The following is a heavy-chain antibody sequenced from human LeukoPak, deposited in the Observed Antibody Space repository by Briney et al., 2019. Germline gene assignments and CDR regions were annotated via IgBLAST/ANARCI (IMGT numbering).Heavy chain of an antibody. CDR3: ARRMATVTDAFDI. J-gene: IGHJ3*02. V-gene: IGHV4-59*08. D-gene: IGHD5-24*01. CDR2: VFHSGTT. CDR1: GDSLTSHF. Sequence: SETLSLTCNVSGDSLTSHFWSWIRQTPGKGLEWIGYVFHSGTTNYSPSLKDRVTISLDTSKKEFYLRLASMTAADNAVYYCARRMATVTDAFDIWGRGTMVSVSS.